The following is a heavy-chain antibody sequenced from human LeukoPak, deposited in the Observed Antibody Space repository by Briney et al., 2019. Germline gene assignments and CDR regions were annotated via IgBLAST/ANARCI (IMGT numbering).Heavy chain of an antibody. D-gene: IGHD3-10*01. CDR1: GYTLTGYY. V-gene: IGHV1-2*02. CDR2: INPNSGGT. J-gene: IGHJ4*02. Sequence: ASVKVSCKASGYTLTGYYMHWVRQAPGQGLEWMGWINPNSGGTNYAQKLQGRVTMTRDTSTSTDYMELSSLTSDDGAVYYCARDGDGRINFDYWGQGTLVIVSS. CDR3: ARDGDGRINFDY.